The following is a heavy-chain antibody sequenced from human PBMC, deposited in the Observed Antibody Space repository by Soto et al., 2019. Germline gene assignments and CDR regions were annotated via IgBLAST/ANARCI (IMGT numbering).Heavy chain of an antibody. CDR2: IYSGGTT. J-gene: IGHJ3*02. Sequence: GRSMRLSWAASGFNGRGNYMSCVSKATGKGLEWVSVIYSGGTTYYADSVKGRFTISRDNSKNTLYLQMNSLRAEDTAVYYCARDRDDYSGYDAFDIWGQGTMVTVSS. D-gene: IGHD4-17*01. CDR3: ARDRDDYSGYDAFDI. V-gene: IGHV3-66*01. CDR1: GFNGRGNY.